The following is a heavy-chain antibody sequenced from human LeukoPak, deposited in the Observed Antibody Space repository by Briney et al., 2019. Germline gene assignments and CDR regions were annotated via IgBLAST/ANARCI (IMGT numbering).Heavy chain of an antibody. CDR1: GITFSSYG. CDR3: ARDQYFDSRRGFDY. D-gene: IGHD3-9*01. J-gene: IGHJ4*02. Sequence: GGSLRLSCGASGITFSSYGMHWVRQAPGKGLEWVSYISSSSSTIYYADSVKGRFTISRDNAKNSLYLQMNSLRAEDTAVYYCARDQYFDSRRGFDYWGQGTLVTVSS. V-gene: IGHV3-48*01. CDR2: ISSSSSTI.